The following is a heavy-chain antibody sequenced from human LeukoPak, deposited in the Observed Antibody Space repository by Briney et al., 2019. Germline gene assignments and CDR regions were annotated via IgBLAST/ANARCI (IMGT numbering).Heavy chain of an antibody. J-gene: IGHJ6*02. CDR3: ARRSGGFPPARYGMDV. CDR1: GYSFTSYW. CDR2: IYPGDSDT. V-gene: IGHV5-51*01. Sequence: GESLKISCKGSGYSFTSYWIGWVRQMRGKGLEWMGIIYPGDSDTRYSPSFQGQVTISADKSISTAYLQWSSLKASDTAMYYCARRSGGFPPARYGMDVWGQGTTVTVSS. D-gene: IGHD3-10*01.